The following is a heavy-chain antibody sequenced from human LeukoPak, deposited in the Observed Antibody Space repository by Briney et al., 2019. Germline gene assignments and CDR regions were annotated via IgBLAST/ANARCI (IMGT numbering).Heavy chain of an antibody. D-gene: IGHD4-17*01. CDR2: ISGSGGST. CDR3: ARDLTYDYGDPYFDY. CDR1: GFTFSSYA. V-gene: IGHV3-23*01. Sequence: GGSLRLSCAASGFTFSSYAMSWVRQAPGKGLEWVSAISGSGGSTYYADSVKGRFTISRDNSKNTLYLQMNSLRAEDTAVYYCARDLTYDYGDPYFDYWGQGTLVTVSS. J-gene: IGHJ4*02.